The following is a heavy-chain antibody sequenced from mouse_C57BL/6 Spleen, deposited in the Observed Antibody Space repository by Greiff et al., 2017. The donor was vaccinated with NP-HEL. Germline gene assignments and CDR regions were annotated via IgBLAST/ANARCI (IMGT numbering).Heavy chain of an antibody. CDR3: AIVPSTVVAPDY. V-gene: IGHV1-74*01. CDR1: GYTFTSYW. Sequence: VQLQQPGAELVKPGASVKVSCKASGYTFTSYWMHWVKQRPGQGLEWIGRIHPSDSDTNYNQKFKGKATLTVDKSASTSYMQLSSLTSEDSAVYYCAIVPSTVVAPDYWGQGTTLTVSS. CDR2: IHPSDSDT. J-gene: IGHJ2*01. D-gene: IGHD1-1*01.